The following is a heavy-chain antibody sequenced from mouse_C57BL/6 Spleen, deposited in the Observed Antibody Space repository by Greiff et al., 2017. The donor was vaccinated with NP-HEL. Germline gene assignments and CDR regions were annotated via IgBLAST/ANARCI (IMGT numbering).Heavy chain of an antibody. D-gene: IGHD1-1*01. CDR2: IYPGGGYT. CDR3: ARSSITTVVATTSYWYFDV. Sequence: VQLQESGAELVRPGTSVKMSCKASGYTFTNYWIGWAKQRPGHGLEWIGDIYPGGGYTNYNEKFKGKATLTADKSSSTAYMQFSSLTSEDSAIYYCARSSITTVVATTSYWYFDVWGTGTTVTVSS. CDR1: GYTFTNYW. J-gene: IGHJ1*03. V-gene: IGHV1-63*01.